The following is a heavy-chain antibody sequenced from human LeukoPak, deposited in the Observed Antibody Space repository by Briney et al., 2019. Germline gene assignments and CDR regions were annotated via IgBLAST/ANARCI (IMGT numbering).Heavy chain of an antibody. V-gene: IGHV3-48*03. D-gene: IGHD6-19*01. CDR3: ALLAVASDFDY. CDR1: GFPFSIYE. CDR2: IWSSGTTR. Sequence: GGSLRLSCSVPGFPFSIYEMNYVRHAPGKALEDCPNIWSSGTTRYYADSVKGRFSISRDNAKNSLDPQINSLRVHDTVVFYCALLAVASDFDYRGQGALVNVSS. J-gene: IGHJ4*02.